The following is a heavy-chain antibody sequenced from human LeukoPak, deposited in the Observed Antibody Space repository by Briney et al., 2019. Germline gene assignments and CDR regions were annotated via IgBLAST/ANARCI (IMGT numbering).Heavy chain of an antibody. V-gene: IGHV5-51*01. CDR3: ARRQGCSSTSCPPDY. J-gene: IGHJ4*02. Sequence: GEPLQISCRGSGYSFNTYWIGWVRQMPGKGLEWMGIIYPGDSDTRYSPSFQGQVTMSADKSINTAYLQWSSLKASDTAMYYCARRQGCSSTSCPPDYWGQGTLVTVSS. D-gene: IGHD2-2*01. CDR2: IYPGDSDT. CDR1: GYSFNTYW.